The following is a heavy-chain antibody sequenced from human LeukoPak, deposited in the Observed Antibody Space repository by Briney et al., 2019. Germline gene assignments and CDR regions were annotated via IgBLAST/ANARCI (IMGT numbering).Heavy chain of an antibody. V-gene: IGHV2-26*01. CDR2: IFSNDEK. Sequence: ESGPTLVNPTGTLTLTCTVSEFSPSTARMGVSWIRQPPGNALEWFAHIFSNDEKSYSTSLKSRLTISKDTSKSQVVLTMTNMDPVDTATYYCARMMEDIVVVPAPNWFDPWGQGTLVTVSA. D-gene: IGHD2-2*01. CDR1: EFSPSTARMG. J-gene: IGHJ5*02. CDR3: ARMMEDIVVVPAPNWFDP.